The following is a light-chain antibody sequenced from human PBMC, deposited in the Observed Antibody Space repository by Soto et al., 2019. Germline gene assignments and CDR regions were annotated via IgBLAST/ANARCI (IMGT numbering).Light chain of an antibody. CDR2: AAS. J-gene: IGKJ1*01. Sequence: AIPMTQSPSSLSASVGDRVTITCRASQGIKNDLGWYQQKPGKAPKLLIYAASSLQSGVPSRFSGSGSGTDFTLTISSLPPEDFATYYCQQDYSYPLTFGQGTKVEIK. V-gene: IGKV1-6*01. CDR3: QQDYSYPLT. CDR1: QGIKND.